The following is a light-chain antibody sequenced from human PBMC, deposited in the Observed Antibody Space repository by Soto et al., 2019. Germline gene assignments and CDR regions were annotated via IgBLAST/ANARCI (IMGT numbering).Light chain of an antibody. CDR3: AAWDDMLNGLV. CDR1: SSNIGTNT. J-gene: IGLJ2*01. CDR2: SNN. V-gene: IGLV1-44*01. Sequence: QAVVTQPPSASGTPGQRVTMSCSGSSSNIGTNTVTWYQQLPGTAPKVLMYSNNQRPSGVPDRFSGSKSGTSASLAISGLQSEDEADYYCAAWDDMLNGLVFGGGTKLTVL.